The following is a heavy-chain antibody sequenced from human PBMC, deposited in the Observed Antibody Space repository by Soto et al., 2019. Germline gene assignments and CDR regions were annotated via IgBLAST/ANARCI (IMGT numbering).Heavy chain of an antibody. CDR1: GFTFINYA. Sequence: GSLRLSCEASGFTFINYAMSWVRQSPGKGLEWVSSISDTGGDSYYADSMDGRFTVSRDNSKNTLYLQINSLRAEDTAIYYCVRDLYRSATMPCLDHWGQGALVTVSS. CDR2: ISDTGGDS. J-gene: IGHJ4*02. D-gene: IGHD1-1*01. CDR3: VRDLYRSATMPCLDH. V-gene: IGHV3-23*01.